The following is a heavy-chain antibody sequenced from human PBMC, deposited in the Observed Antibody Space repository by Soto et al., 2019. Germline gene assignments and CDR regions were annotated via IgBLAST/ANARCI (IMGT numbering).Heavy chain of an antibody. CDR1: GFSLSTSGVG. CDR3: AHRNLAY. J-gene: IGHJ4*02. CDR2: IYWDDDN. V-gene: IGHV2-5*02. Sequence: QITLKESGTTLVKPTQTLTLTCTFSGFSLSTSGVGVGWIRQPPGKALEWLALIYWDDDNRYSPSLKSRLTITKDPSENQVVLTMTNMDPVDTATYYCAHRNLAYWGQGILVTVSS.